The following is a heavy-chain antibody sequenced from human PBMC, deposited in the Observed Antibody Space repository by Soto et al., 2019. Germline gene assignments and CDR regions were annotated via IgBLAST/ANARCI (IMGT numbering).Heavy chain of an antibody. CDR1: RVRFSSYS. V-gene: IGHV1-69*01. CDR3: ARDRRAARPDGHYYSYGMDV. D-gene: IGHD6-6*01. J-gene: IGHJ6*02. CDR2: IIPIFGTA. Sequence: SSTASRVRFSSYSSRSVRQSNGQGLEWMGGIIPIFGTANYAQKFQGRVTITADESTSTAYMELSSPRSEDTAVYYCARDRRAARPDGHYYSYGMDVWGQGTTVTVSS.